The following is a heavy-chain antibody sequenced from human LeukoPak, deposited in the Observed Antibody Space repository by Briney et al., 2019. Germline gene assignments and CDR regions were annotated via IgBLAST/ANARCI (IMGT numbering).Heavy chain of an antibody. J-gene: IGHJ4*02. V-gene: IGHV4-59*01. Sequence: SETLSLTCTVSGGSISGYYWSWIRQPPGKGLEWVGYISYSGSTNYKPSLKSRVTISVDTSKIQFSLKLSSVTAADTAIYYCARDGRAGSLFAYWGQGTLVTVSS. CDR2: ISYSGST. CDR3: ARDGRAGSLFAY. D-gene: IGHD6-19*01. CDR1: GGSISGYY.